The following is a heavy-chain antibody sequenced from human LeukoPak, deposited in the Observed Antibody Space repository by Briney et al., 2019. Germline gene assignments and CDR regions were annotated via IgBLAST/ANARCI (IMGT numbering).Heavy chain of an antibody. V-gene: IGHV3-30*03. Sequence: GGSLRVSCAASGFTFSSYGMHWVRQAPGKGLEWVAVISYDGSNKYYADSVKGRFTISRDNSKNTLYLQMNSLRAEDTAVYYCAIVVGATGDNWFDPWGQGTLVTVSS. CDR2: ISYDGSNK. CDR3: AIVVGATGDNWFDP. CDR1: GFTFSSYG. D-gene: IGHD1-26*01. J-gene: IGHJ5*02.